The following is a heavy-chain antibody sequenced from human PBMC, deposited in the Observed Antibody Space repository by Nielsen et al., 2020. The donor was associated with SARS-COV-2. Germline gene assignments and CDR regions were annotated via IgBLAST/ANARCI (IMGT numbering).Heavy chain of an antibody. J-gene: IGHJ4*02. D-gene: IGHD3-16*02. V-gene: IGHV4-59*12. CDR3: ARDTLFTDYVWGSYR. CDR2: IYYSGST. Sequence: SETLSLTCTVSGGSISSYYWSWIRQPPGKGLEWIGYIYYSGSTNYNPSLKSRVTISVDTSKNQFSLKLSSVTAADTAVYYCARDTLFTDYVWGSYRWGQGTLVTVSS. CDR1: GGSISSYY.